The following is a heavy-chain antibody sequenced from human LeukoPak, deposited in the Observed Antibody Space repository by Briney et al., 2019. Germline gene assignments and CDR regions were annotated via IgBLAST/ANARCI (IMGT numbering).Heavy chain of an antibody. J-gene: IGHJ4*02. CDR1: GFTFSSYW. D-gene: IGHD3-22*01. V-gene: IGHV3-74*01. Sequence: PGGSLRLSCAASGFTFSSYWMHWVRQAPGKGLVWVSRINSDGSSTSYADSVKGRFTISRDNAKNSLYLQMNSLRAEDTAVYYCTPLLITMIVVVTVDYWGQGTLVTVSS. CDR2: INSDGSST. CDR3: TPLLITMIVVVTVDY.